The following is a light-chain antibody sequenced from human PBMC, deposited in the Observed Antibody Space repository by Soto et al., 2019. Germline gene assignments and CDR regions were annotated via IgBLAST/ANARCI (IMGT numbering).Light chain of an antibody. J-gene: IGKJ1*01. CDR2: DVS. V-gene: IGKV1-5*01. CDR3: QHYNTFWT. CDR1: QSISRW. Sequence: DNQMAQYPSPLSASVRSRVHLPCRASQSISRWLAWYQQKPEKAPKLLIYDVSSLESGVPSRFSGSGSGTEFTLTISSLQPDYFATYYCQHYNTFWTFGQGTKVDIK.